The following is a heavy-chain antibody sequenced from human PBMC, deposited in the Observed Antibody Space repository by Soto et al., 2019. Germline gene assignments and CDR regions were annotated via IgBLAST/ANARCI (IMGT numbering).Heavy chain of an antibody. J-gene: IGHJ6*02. CDR3: RRFPYYDFWSGYGMDV. CDR1: GGSIGRYY. V-gene: IGHV4-4*07. D-gene: IGHD3-3*01. CDR2: IFTRGST. Sequence: SETLSPTCPVAGGSIGRYYWRWIRQPAGKGLEWIGCIFTRGSTDYSTTLKSRVTMSVDTSKNQLSLKLSSLTAAARPVYYLRRFPYYDFWSGYGMDVWGQGTTVTVSS.